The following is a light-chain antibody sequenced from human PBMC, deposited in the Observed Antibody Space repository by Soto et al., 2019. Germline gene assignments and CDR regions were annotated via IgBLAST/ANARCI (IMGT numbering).Light chain of an antibody. CDR1: QTISSW. CDR3: QQYNSYSPWT. Sequence: DIQMTQSPSTLSGSVGDRVTMTCRASQTISSWLAWYQQKPGKAPKLLIYKASTLKSGVPSRFSGSGSGTEFTLTIRSLQPDDFATYYCQQYNSYSPWTFGQGTKVDNK. V-gene: IGKV1-5*03. CDR2: KAS. J-gene: IGKJ1*01.